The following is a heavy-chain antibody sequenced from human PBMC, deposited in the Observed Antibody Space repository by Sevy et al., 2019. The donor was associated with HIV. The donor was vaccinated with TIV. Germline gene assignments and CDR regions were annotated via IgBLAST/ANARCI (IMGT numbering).Heavy chain of an antibody. J-gene: IGHJ3*02. Sequence: SGPTLVKPTQTHTLTCTFSGFSLSTSGVGVGWIRQPPGKALEWLAVIYWDDDKSYSPSLKSRVTITKDTSKNQVVLTMTNMDPEDTATYYCAHDTVAGTGWDAFDIWGQGTMVTVSS. CDR3: AHDTVAGTGWDAFDI. CDR2: IYWDDDK. V-gene: IGHV2-5*02. D-gene: IGHD6-19*01. CDR1: GFSLSTSGVG.